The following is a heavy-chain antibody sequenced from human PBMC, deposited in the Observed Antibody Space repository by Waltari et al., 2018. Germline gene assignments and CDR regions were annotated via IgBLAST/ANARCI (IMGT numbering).Heavy chain of an antibody. Sequence: EVQLVESGGGVIQPGGSLRLSCAAYGFIVITNYMSWVRPAPGKGLEWGSVIYNDGTKLYADSVKGRFTVSRDNSKNMVHLQMDSLRAEDTAVYYCATDGDGDCSLCLAQWGQGTLVTVSS. CDR1: GFIVITNY. CDR3: ATDGDGDCSLCLAQ. J-gene: IGHJ4*02. V-gene: IGHV3-53*01. D-gene: IGHD2-21*02. CDR2: IYNDGTK.